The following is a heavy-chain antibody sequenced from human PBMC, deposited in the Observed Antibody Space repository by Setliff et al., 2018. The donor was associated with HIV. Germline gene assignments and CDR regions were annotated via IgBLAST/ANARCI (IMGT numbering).Heavy chain of an antibody. D-gene: IGHD2-2*01. J-gene: IGHJ6*03. CDR3: ARGSSETDYYYYYMDV. CDR1: EFTFNNYE. Sequence: GGSLRLSCAASEFTFNNYEMNWVRQAPGRGLEWISSITTSGSTTVYTDSVKGRFTISRDNAKNSLYLQMNSLRAEDTAVYYCARGSSETDYYYYYMDVWGKGTTVTVSS. V-gene: IGHV3-48*03. CDR2: ITTSGSTT.